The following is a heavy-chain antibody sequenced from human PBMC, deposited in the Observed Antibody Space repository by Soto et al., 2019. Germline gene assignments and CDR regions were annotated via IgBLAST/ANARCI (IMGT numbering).Heavy chain of an antibody. V-gene: IGHV3-21*01. CDR2: ISSSAINYK. J-gene: IGHJ6*02. Sequence: GGTLRLSCAASCFIIKHYAMNWVRQAPGKGLEWVSSISSSAINYKYYADSVKGRFTLSRDNAQNSLYLQMNSLRAEDTSVYYCARDSGISPMAVWGQGTTVTVSS. CDR1: CFIIKHYA. CDR3: ARDSGISPMAV. D-gene: IGHD1-20*01.